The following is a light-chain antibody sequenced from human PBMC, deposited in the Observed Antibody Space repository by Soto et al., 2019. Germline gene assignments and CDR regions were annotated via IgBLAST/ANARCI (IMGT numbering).Light chain of an antibody. Sequence: EFVLTQSPATLSLSPGERATLSCRASQSVNAHLAWYQQKPGQAPRLLISDASNRATGIPARFSGSGSGTDFTLTISSLEPEDFAVYYCQQCSTWLPLTFGGGTKVEI. CDR1: QSVNAH. V-gene: IGKV3-11*01. CDR3: QQCSTWLPLT. J-gene: IGKJ4*01. CDR2: DAS.